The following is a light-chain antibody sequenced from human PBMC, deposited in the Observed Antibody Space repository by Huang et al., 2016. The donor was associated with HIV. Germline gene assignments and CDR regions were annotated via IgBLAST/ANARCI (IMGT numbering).Light chain of an antibody. CDR1: QSVSSNY. CDR2: GAS. Sequence: ENVLTQSPGTLSLSPGERATLSCRARQSVSSNYLAWYQQKPGQPPRLVISGASSRATGIPDRFSGSGSGTDFTLTISRLEPEDFAVYYCQQYGSSLYTFGPGTKLEIK. CDR3: QQYGSSLYT. V-gene: IGKV3-20*01. J-gene: IGKJ2*01.